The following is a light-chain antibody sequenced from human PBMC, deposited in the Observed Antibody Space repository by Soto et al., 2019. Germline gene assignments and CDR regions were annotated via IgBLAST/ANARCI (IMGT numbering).Light chain of an antibody. J-gene: IGLJ2*01. Sequence: QSVLTQPPSVSGAPGQRVTISCTGSSSNIGAGYDVHWYQQLPGTAPKLLIYGNSNRPSGVPDRFSGSKSGTSASLAITWLQAEDEADYYCQSYDRSLSGVVFGGGTKLTVL. V-gene: IGLV1-40*01. CDR2: GNS. CDR1: SSNIGAGYD. CDR3: QSYDRSLSGVV.